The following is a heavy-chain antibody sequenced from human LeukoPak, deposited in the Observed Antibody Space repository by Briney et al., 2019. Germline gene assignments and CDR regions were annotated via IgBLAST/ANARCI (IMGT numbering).Heavy chain of an antibody. D-gene: IGHD1-26*01. J-gene: IGHJ4*02. CDR3: ASSRLRRGIVAPDY. CDR1: GGTFISYA. Sequence: ASVNVSCKASGGTFISYAISWVRQAPGQALEWMGGIIPIFGTANYAQKFQGRVTITADESTSTAYMELSSLRSEDTAVYYCASSRLRRGIVAPDYWGQGTLVTVSS. V-gene: IGHV1-69*01. CDR2: IIPIFGTA.